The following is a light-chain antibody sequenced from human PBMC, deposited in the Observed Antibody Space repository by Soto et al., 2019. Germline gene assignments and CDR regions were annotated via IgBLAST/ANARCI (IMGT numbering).Light chain of an antibody. J-gene: IGLJ2*01. CDR2: SNN. CDR1: SSNIGSNT. CDR3: AAWDDSMNGVV. Sequence: QSVLTQPPSASGTPGQTVTISCSGSSSNIGSNTVVWYQQLPGTSTKLLIYSNNKQPSGVPNRFSGSTSDTSASLAISGHQSEDEADYYCAAWDDSMNGVVFGGGTKVTVL. V-gene: IGLV1-44*01.